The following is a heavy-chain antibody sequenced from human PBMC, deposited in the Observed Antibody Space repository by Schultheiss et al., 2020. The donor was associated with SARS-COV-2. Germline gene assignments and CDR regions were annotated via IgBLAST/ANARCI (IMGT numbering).Heavy chain of an antibody. CDR1: GGSFSGYY. D-gene: IGHD2-2*02. Sequence: SETLSLTCAVYGGSFSGYYWSWIRKPPGKGLEWIGEINHSGSTNYNPSLKSRVTISVDTSKNQFSLKLSSVTAADTAVYYCARVRRRQYQLLYRGHFDYWGQGTLVTVSS. J-gene: IGHJ4*02. CDR3: ARVRRRQYQLLYRGHFDY. V-gene: IGHV4-34*01. CDR2: INHSGST.